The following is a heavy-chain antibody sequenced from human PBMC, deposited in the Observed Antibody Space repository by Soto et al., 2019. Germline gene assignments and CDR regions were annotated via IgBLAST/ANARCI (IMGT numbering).Heavy chain of an antibody. D-gene: IGHD3-9*01. V-gene: IGHV1-2*02. CDR3: ARDSGIPGRYWYFGL. CDR1: GYTFSDYF. CDR2: VHPKRGGT. Sequence: QVQLVQSGAEVKKPGASVKVSCTTYGYTFSDYFLHWVRQAPGQGPEWMGFVHPKRGGTEYAPKFQGRVTMTRDTSSSTVYMYLSGLTSDDTAIYYCARDSGIPGRYWYFGLWGRGTLVTVSS. J-gene: IGHJ2*01.